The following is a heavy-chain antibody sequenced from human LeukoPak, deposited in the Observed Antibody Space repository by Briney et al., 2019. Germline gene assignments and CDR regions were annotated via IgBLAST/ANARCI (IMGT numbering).Heavy chain of an antibody. V-gene: IGHV3-21*01. CDR2: ISSSSSYI. J-gene: IGHJ5*02. CDR3: ARESRGWFDP. CDR1: GFTLSSYE. Sequence: KPGGSLRLSCAASGFTLSSYEMNWVRQAPGKGLEWVSSISSSSSYIYYADSVKGRFTISRDNAKNSLYLQMNSLRAEDTAVYYCARESRGWFDPWGQGTLVTVSS.